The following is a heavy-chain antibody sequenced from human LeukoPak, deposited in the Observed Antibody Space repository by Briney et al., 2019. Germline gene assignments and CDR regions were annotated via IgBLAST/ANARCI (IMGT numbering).Heavy chain of an antibody. CDR1: GFTFSSYW. V-gene: IGHV3-74*01. D-gene: IGHD6-25*01. J-gene: IGHJ4*02. CDR2: ISGDGNFK. CDR3: TATPWGGAAAIFDY. Sequence: GGSLGLSCADSGFTFSSYWMSWVRQTPQTGLEWVAGISGDGNFKRNADSVRGRLTIFTDNAKSTVSLQVSSLRAEDTAVYYCTATPWGGAAAIFDYWGQGILVTVSS.